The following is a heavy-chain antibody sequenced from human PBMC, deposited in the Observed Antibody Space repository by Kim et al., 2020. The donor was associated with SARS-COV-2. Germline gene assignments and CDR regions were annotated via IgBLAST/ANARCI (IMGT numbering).Heavy chain of an antibody. J-gene: IGHJ6*02. D-gene: IGHD6-19*01. Sequence: SRVTISVDTSKNQFSLKLSSVTAADTAVYYCARDLGESSGWDYYYYGMDVWGQGTTVTVSS. V-gene: IGHV4-39*07. CDR3: ARDLGESSGWDYYYYGMDV.